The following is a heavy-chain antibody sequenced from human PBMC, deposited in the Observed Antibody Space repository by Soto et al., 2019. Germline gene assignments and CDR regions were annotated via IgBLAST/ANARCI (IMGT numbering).Heavy chain of an antibody. V-gene: IGHV1-18*01. CDR3: ARDQLGYCSGGSCYSSPQTHYFDY. D-gene: IGHD2-15*01. CDR1: GYTFTSYG. Sequence: ASGKVSCKASGYTFTSYGISWVRQAPGQGLEWMGWISAYNGNTNYAQKLQGRVTMTTDTSTSTAYMGLRSLRSDDTAVYYCARDQLGYCSGGSCYSSPQTHYFDYWGQGTLVIVSS. J-gene: IGHJ4*02. CDR2: ISAYNGNT.